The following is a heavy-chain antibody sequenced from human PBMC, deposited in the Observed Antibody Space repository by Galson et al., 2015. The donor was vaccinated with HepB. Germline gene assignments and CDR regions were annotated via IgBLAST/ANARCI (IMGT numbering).Heavy chain of an antibody. V-gene: IGHV3-23*01. CDR1: GFTFNNYA. Sequence: LRLSCAASGFTFNNYAMTWVRQAPGKGLEWVSTITGSGGRTYYADSVKGRFTIFRDNSKNTLYMQMKSLRGEDTAVYYCAKGRSATGVGFFDYWGQGSLVTVSS. J-gene: IGHJ4*02. CDR2: ITGSGGRT. CDR3: AKGRSATGVGFFDY. D-gene: IGHD3-9*01.